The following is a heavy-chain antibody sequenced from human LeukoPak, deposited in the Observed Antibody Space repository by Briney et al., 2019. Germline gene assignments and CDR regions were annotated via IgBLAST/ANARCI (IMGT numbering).Heavy chain of an antibody. Sequence: GGSLRLSCAASGFTFSSYAMHWVRQAPGKGLEWVAVISYDGSNKYYADSVKGRFTISRDNSKNTLYLQMNSLRAEDTAVYYCAGGDVTTREYSYGSFFDYWGQGTLVTVSS. J-gene: IGHJ4*02. CDR3: AGGDVTTREYSYGSFFDY. CDR1: GFTFSSYA. D-gene: IGHD5-18*01. V-gene: IGHV3-30*04. CDR2: ISYDGSNK.